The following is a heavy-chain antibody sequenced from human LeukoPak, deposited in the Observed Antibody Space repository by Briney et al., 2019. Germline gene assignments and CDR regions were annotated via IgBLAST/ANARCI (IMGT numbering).Heavy chain of an antibody. CDR1: GGSISSSSYC. J-gene: IGHJ4*02. CDR3: ARSSSSWYGDYFDY. D-gene: IGHD6-13*01. Sequence: AETLSLTFTVSGGSISSSSYCWGWIRQPPAKGLEWFGSIYYSGSTYYNPSLKSRVTISVDTSKNQFSLKLSSVTAADTAVYYCARSSSSWYGDYFDYWGQGTLVTVSS. V-gene: IGHV4-39*01. CDR2: IYYSGST.